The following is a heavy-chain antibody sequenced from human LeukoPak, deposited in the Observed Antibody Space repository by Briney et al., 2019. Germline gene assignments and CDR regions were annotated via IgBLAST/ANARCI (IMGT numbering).Heavy chain of an antibody. CDR2: IYSAGST. V-gene: IGHV3-53*01. D-gene: IGHD6-19*01. CDR1: GFIVTSNY. Sequence: PGGSLRLSCAASGFIVTSNYLSWVRQAPGKGLEWVSIIYSAGSTYYADSVKGRFTISRDNPKNTVFLQMNSLRVEDTAVYYCARDRKAVAGDTSSDYWGQGTLVTVSS. J-gene: IGHJ4*02. CDR3: ARDRKAVAGDTSSDY.